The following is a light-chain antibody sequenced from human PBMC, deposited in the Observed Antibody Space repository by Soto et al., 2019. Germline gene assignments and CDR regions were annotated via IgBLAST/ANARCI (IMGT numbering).Light chain of an antibody. CDR3: SSYTSSSLVV. CDR2: EVS. Sequence: QSVLTQPASVSGSPGQSITISCTGTSSDVGGYNYVSWYQQHPGKAPKLMIYEVSNRPSGVSNRFSGSKSGNTASLTISGLQAEDEADYYCSSYTSSSLVVFGGGTKLTDL. CDR1: SSDVGGYNY. J-gene: IGLJ2*01. V-gene: IGLV2-14*01.